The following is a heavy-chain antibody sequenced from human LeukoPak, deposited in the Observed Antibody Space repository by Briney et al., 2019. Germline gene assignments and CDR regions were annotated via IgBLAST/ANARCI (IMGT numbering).Heavy chain of an antibody. V-gene: IGHV3-64*01. Sequence: GGSLRLSCAASGFTFSSYAMHWVRQAPGKGLEYVSAISSNGGSTYYANSVKGRFTISRDNSKNTLYLQMGSLRAEDMAVYYCARDAIPLDCSGGSCYSEDYYYYMNVWGKGTTVTVSS. J-gene: IGHJ6*03. D-gene: IGHD2-15*01. CDR2: ISSNGGST. CDR1: GFTFSSYA. CDR3: ARDAIPLDCSGGSCYSEDYYYYMNV.